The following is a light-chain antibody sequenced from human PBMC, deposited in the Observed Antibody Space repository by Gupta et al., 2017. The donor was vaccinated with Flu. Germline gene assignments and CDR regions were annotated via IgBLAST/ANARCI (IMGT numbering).Light chain of an antibody. CDR1: QSVLYSPNKRNY. J-gene: IGKJ1*01. Sequence: DIVMTQSPDSLAVSLGERATINCKSSQSVLYSPNKRNYLAWYQQKAGQPPKLLIYWASTRESGVPDRFSGSGSGKDFSLTSSRLQAEDVAVYYCQQYHSIPWTFGQGTRVEIK. CDR3: QQYHSIPWT. V-gene: IGKV4-1*01. CDR2: WAS.